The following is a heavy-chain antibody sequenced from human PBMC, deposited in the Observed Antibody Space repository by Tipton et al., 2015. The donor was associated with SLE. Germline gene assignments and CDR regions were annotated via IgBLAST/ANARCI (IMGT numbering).Heavy chain of an antibody. Sequence: EVKKPGASVKVSCTASGYTFSSNYIHWVRQAPGQGLEWMGIVNPDTGGTSYAQRFQGRVTVTADTSSSTVYVELSSLRFDDTAVYYCARDRSRSGSDVFDYWGHGSLVTVSS. CDR3: ARDRSRSGSDVFDY. D-gene: IGHD1-26*01. CDR2: VNPDTGGT. CDR1: GYTFSSNY. J-gene: IGHJ4*01. V-gene: IGHV1-46*01.